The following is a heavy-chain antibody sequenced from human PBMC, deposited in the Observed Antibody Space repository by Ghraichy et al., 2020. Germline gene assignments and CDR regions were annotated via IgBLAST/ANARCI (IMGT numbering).Heavy chain of an antibody. V-gene: IGHV3-33*01. CDR2: IWYDGSNK. CDR1: GFIFNKYG. CDR3: VRYGSGNIMDV. D-gene: IGHD3-10*01. Sequence: GGSLRLSCAASGFIFNKYGMHWVRQAPGKGLEWVAVIWYDGSNKYHADSVRGRFTISRDNSKNTLYLQMISLRAEDTAVYYCVRYGSGNIMDVWGQGTTVTVSS. J-gene: IGHJ6*02.